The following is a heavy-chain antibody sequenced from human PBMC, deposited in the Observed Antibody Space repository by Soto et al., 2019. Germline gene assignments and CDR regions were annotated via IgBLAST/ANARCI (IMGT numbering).Heavy chain of an antibody. V-gene: IGHV1-18*01. CDR3: ARGGYYSDSSGYYSDY. Sequence: QVQLVQSGAEVKKPGASVKVSCKASGYTFTGYGIGWVRHAPGQGLEWLGWISGYNANTNYPQKLQGRITMTTDTSTSTAYMELRSLRSDDTAVYYCARGGYYSDSSGYYSDYWGQGTLVTVSS. CDR1: GYTFTGYG. CDR2: ISGYNANT. J-gene: IGHJ4*02. D-gene: IGHD3-22*01.